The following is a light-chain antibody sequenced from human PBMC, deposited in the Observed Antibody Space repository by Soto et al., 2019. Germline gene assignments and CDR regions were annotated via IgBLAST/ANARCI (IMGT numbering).Light chain of an antibody. CDR1: QSLNFNF. J-gene: IGKJ1*01. CDR3: QHYGASPWT. Sequence: EIVLSQSPGTLSLFPGERATVSCTASQSLNFNFLGWYQKKSGQAPRLLIYAASTRATGIPDRFSGSGSGTDFTLTISRLEPEDFAVYYCQHYGASPWTFGQGTKVDI. V-gene: IGKV3-20*01. CDR2: AAS.